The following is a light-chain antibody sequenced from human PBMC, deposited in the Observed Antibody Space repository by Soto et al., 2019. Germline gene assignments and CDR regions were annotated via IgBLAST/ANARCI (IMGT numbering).Light chain of an antibody. Sequence: EIVLTQSPGTLSLSPGDRATLSCRASQSVSTSFLAWYQQTPGQAPRLLIYGTSSRATGIPDRFSGSGSGTDFTLTISRLEPEDFAVYYCHQFASSLTFGQGTTVEIK. V-gene: IGKV3-20*01. CDR1: QSVSTSF. CDR3: HQFASSLT. CDR2: GTS. J-gene: IGKJ1*01.